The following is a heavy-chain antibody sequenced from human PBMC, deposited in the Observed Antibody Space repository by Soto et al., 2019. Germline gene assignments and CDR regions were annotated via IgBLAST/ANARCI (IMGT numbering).Heavy chain of an antibody. V-gene: IGHV4-30-4*01. CDR3: ARLNYASSGYSGDWYFNL. CDR2: IYYSGST. J-gene: IGHJ2*01. CDR1: GGSISSGDYY. Sequence: QVQLQESGPGLVKPSQTLSLTCTVSGGSISSGDYYWSWIRQPPGKGLEWIGYIYYSGSTYHNPSLKSRVTISVDTSKNQFSLRLTSVTAADTAVYYCARLNYASSGYSGDWYFNLWGRGTLVTVSS. D-gene: IGHD3-22*01.